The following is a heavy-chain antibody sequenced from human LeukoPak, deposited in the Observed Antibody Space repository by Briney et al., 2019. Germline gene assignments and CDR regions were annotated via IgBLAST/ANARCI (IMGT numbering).Heavy chain of an antibody. Sequence: ASVKVSCKASGYTFTNFDINWVRQATGQGLEWMGWMNPNTGNAGYAQKFQDRVTITWDASISTAYMDLSSLRSEDTAMYYCARGDYYYGMDVWGQGTTVTVSS. V-gene: IGHV1-8*02. CDR2: MNPNTGNA. J-gene: IGHJ6*02. CDR1: GYTFTNFD. CDR3: ARGDYYYGMDV.